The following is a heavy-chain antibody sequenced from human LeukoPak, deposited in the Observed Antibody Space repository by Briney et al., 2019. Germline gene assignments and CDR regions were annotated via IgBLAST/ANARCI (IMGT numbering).Heavy chain of an antibody. Sequence: PGGSLRLSCAASGFTFSSYAMHWVRQAPGKGLEWVAVISYDGSNKYYADSVKGRFTISRDNSKNTLYLQMNSLRAEDTAVYYCARDPPPMVRGVIKFYFDYWGQGTLVTVSS. J-gene: IGHJ4*02. CDR1: GFTFSSYA. D-gene: IGHD3-10*01. CDR3: ARDPPPMVRGVIKFYFDY. V-gene: IGHV3-30-3*01. CDR2: ISYDGSNK.